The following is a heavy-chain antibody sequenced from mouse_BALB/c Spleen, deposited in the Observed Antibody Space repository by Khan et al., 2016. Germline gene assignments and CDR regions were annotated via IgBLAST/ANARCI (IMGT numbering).Heavy chain of an antibody. J-gene: IGHJ2*01. CDR3: ARGGITTVVAKGLDY. V-gene: IGHV1S135*01. CDR2: IDPYNGGT. CDR1: GYAFTSYN. D-gene: IGHD1-1*01. Sequence: IQLVQSGPELVKPGASVKVSCKASGYAFTSYNMYWVKQSHGKSLEWIGYIDPYNGGTSYNQKFKGKATLTVDKSSSTAYMHLNSLTSEDSAVYYSARGGITTVVAKGLDYWGQGTTLTVSS.